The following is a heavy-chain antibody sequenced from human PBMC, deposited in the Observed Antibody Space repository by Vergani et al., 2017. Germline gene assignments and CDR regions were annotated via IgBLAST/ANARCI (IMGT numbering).Heavy chain of an antibody. Sequence: QVQLVQSGAEVKKPGASVKVSCKASGYTFTGYYMHWVRQAPGQGLEWMGWINPNSGGTNYAQKCQGRVTMTRDTSISTAYMELSRLRSDDTDVYYCARDPWARYCSSTSCYRLSDYSYYFDYWGQGTLVTVSS. CDR1: GYTFTGYY. V-gene: IGHV1-2*02. J-gene: IGHJ4*02. D-gene: IGHD2-2*01. CDR2: INPNSGGT. CDR3: ARDPWARYCSSTSCYRLSDYSYYFDY.